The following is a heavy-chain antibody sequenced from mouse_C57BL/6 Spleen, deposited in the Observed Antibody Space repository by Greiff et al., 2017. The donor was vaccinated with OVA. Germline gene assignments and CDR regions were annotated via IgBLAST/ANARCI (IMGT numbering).Heavy chain of an antibody. V-gene: IGHV1-76*01. J-gene: IGHJ4*01. CDR2: IYPGSGNT. Sequence: QVQLKESGAELVRPGASVKLSCMASGYTFTDYYINWVKQRPGQGLEWIARIYPGSGNTYYNEKFKGKATLTAEKSSSTAYTQLSSLTSEDSAGYFGERAGGLREGDYYAMDYWGQGTTVTVSS. D-gene: IGHD2-4*01. CDR3: ERAGGLREGDYYAMDY. CDR1: GYTFTDYY.